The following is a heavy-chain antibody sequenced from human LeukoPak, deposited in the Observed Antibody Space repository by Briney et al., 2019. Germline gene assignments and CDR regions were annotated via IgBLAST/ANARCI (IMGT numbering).Heavy chain of an antibody. V-gene: IGHV3-74*01. CDR3: ARGSSGYDNYYYGMDV. D-gene: IGHD5-12*01. Sequence: GGSLRLSCGASGFTFTTHWIHWVRQAPGKGLVWVSRIKPDGSDTNYADSVKGRFTISRDNAKNTVYLQMNSLRAEDTAVYYCARGSSGYDNYYYGMDVWGQGTTVTVSS. J-gene: IGHJ6*02. CDR2: IKPDGSDT. CDR1: GFTFTTHW.